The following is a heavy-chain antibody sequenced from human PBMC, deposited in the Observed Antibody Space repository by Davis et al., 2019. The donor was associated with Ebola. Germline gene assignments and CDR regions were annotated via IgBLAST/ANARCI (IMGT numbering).Heavy chain of an antibody. D-gene: IGHD2-2*01. V-gene: IGHV4-34*01. Sequence: PSETLSLTCAVYGGSFSGYYWSWIRQPPGKGLAWIGEINHSGSTNYNPSLKSRVTISVDTSKNQFSLKLSSVTAADTAVYYCARDFRKRVVPAGYYYYMDVWGKGTTVTVSS. J-gene: IGHJ6*03. CDR1: GGSFSGYY. CDR2: INHSGST. CDR3: ARDFRKRVVPAGYYYYMDV.